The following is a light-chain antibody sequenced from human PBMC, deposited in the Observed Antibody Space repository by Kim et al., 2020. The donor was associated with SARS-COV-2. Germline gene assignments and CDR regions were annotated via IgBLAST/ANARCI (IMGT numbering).Light chain of an antibody. J-gene: IGLJ2*01. Sequence: GQTVTISCSGSSSDIGSNTASWYQQVPGPAPKLLIYYDKERPSGVPDRFSGSKSGTSASLAITGLQSGDEADYYCAAWDDIQSGPVFGGGTQLTVL. CDR2: YDK. CDR1: SSDIGSNT. V-gene: IGLV1-44*01. CDR3: AAWDDIQSGPV.